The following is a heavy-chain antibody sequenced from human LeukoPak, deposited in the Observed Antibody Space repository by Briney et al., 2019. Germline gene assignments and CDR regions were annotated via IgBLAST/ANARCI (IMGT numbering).Heavy chain of an antibody. J-gene: IGHJ4*02. CDR1: GFTFSSYA. Sequence: GGSMRLSCAASGFTFSSYAMHWVRQAPGKGMEWVAVISYDGSNKYYADSVKGRFTISRGNSENTMYLQMNSLRAEDTAVYYCARDCSSWYPFDYWGQGTLVTVSS. CDR2: ISYDGSNK. CDR3: ARDCSSWYPFDY. V-gene: IGHV3-30*04. D-gene: IGHD6-13*01.